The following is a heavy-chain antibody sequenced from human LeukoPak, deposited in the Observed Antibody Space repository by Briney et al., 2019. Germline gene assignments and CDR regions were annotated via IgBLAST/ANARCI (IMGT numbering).Heavy chain of an antibody. CDR3: ARAYYYGSGSYYFDY. CDR2: IIPILGIA. Sequence: SVKVSCKASGYTFTSYDINWVRQATGQGLEWMGRIIPILGIANYAQKFQGRVTITADKSTSTAYMELSSLRSEDTAVYYCARAYYYGSGSYYFDYWGQGTLVTVSS. CDR1: GYTFTSYD. D-gene: IGHD3-10*01. J-gene: IGHJ4*02. V-gene: IGHV1-69*04.